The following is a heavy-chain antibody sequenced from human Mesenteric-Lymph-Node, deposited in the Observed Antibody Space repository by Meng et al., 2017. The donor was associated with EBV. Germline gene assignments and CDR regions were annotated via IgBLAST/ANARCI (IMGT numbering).Heavy chain of an antibody. D-gene: IGHD3-10*01. V-gene: IGHV4-34*01. CDR1: GGSFSDYY. CDR3: AGHVGRGGDY. J-gene: IGHJ4*02. CDR2: INHSGNT. Sequence: QVQLQQWGAGLLKPSETLPLTCAVYGGSFSDYYWSWIRQPPGKGLEWIGEINHSGNTHNNPSLKSRVSMSVDTSKNQFSLKLDSVTAADTAMYCCAGHVGRGGDYWDQGALVTVSS.